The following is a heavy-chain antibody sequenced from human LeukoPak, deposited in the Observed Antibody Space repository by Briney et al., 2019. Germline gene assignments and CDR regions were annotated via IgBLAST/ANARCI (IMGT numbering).Heavy chain of an antibody. CDR1: GYTFTGYY. CDR3: ARKSAVRRTSEFDY. J-gene: IGHJ4*02. CDR2: INANTGGT. V-gene: IGHV1-2*02. D-gene: IGHD2-2*01. Sequence: ASVKVSCKASGYTFTGYYMNWVRQAPGQGLQLMGWINANTGGTNYAQEFQGRVTMTSDTSMSTAYMELTSLTSDDTAVYYCARKSAVRRTSEFDYWGQGTLVTVSS.